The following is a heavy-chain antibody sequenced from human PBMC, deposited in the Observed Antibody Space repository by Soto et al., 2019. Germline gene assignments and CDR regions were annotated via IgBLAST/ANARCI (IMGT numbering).Heavy chain of an antibody. D-gene: IGHD3-9*01. Sequence: EGQLVESGGGLVQPGGSLRLSCAASGFTFSSYSMNWVRQAPGKGLEWVSYISSSSSTIYYADSVKGRFTISRDNAKNSLYLQMNSLIDDDTAVYYCARTGGSYDFLTGYYIGSYYFDYWGQGTLVTVSS. CDR3: ARTGGSYDFLTGYYIGSYYFDY. V-gene: IGHV3-48*02. CDR2: ISSSSSTI. J-gene: IGHJ4*02. CDR1: GFTFSSYS.